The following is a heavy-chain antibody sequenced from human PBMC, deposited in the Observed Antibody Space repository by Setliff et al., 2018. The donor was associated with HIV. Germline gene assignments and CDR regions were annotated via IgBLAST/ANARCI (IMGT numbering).Heavy chain of an antibody. D-gene: IGHD3-10*01. V-gene: IGHV1-69*06. CDR2: IIPMYGET. J-gene: IGHJ4*02. Sequence: KVSCKASRGTFNTFDINWVRQAPGQGLEWMGGIIPMYGETNSAQKFQGRLTITADKSTTTVYMELPSLRTEDTAIYYCARSITTVVRGLDFWGQGTLVTVSS. CDR1: RGTFNTFD. CDR3: ARSITTVVRGLDF.